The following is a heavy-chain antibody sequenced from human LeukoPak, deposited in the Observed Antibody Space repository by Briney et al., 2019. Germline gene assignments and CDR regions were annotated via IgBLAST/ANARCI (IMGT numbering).Heavy chain of an antibody. V-gene: IGHV3-30*02. CDR2: IRYDGNNK. J-gene: IGHJ3*02. CDR3: AKGYGDLVAFDI. D-gene: IGHD4-17*01. CDR1: GFSFSSYG. Sequence: GGSLRLSCAASGFSFSSYGMDWVRQAPGKGLEWVAFIRYDGNNKDYADSVKGRFTISKDNSKNTLYLQMNSLRVEDTAVYYCAKGYGDLVAFDIWGQGTMVTVSS.